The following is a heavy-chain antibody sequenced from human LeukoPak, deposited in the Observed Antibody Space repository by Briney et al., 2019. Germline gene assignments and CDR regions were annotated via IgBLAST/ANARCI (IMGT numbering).Heavy chain of an antibody. CDR1: GGSISSYY. V-gene: IGHV4-59*01. D-gene: IGHD3-22*01. CDR3: AINLKPYEQYYFDY. CDR2: IYYSGST. J-gene: IGHJ4*02. Sequence: SQTLSLTCTVSGGSISSYYWSWIRQPPGKGLEWIGYIYYSGSTNYNPSLKSRVTISVDTSKNQFSLKLSSVTAADTAVYYCAINLKPYEQYYFDYWGQGTLVTVSS.